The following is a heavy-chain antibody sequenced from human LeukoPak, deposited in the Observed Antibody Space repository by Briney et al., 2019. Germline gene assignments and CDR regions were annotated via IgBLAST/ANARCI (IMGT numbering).Heavy chain of an antibody. CDR3: ASDHYYGSGSLDY. J-gene: IGHJ4*02. V-gene: IGHV4-30-4*01. CDR2: IYYSGST. D-gene: IGHD3-10*01. Sequence: PSQTLSLTCTVSGGSISSGDYYWSWIRQPPGKGLEWIGYIYYSGSTYYNPSLKSRVTISVDTSKNQFSLKLSSVTAADTAVYYCASDHYYGSGSLDYWGQGTLVTVSS. CDR1: GGSISSGDYY.